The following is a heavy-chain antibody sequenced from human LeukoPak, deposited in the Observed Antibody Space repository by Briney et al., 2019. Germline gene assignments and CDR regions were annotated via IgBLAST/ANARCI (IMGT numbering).Heavy chain of an antibody. Sequence: GGSLRLSCGASGFSFSSFATHWVRQAPGKGLEWVAVNKYYADSVKGRFTISRDNSKNTVYLQMNSLRAEDTAVYYCAKGSGGYSGSGSPHFDSWGQGTLVAVSS. J-gene: IGHJ4*02. CDR2: NK. D-gene: IGHD3-10*01. V-gene: IGHV3-33*06. CDR3: AKGSGGYSGSGSPHFDS. CDR1: GFSFSSFA.